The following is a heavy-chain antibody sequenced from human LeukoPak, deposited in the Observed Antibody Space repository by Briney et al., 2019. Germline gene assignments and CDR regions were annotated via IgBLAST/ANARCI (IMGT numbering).Heavy chain of an antibody. V-gene: IGHV1-2*02. CDR2: INPNSGGT. Sequence: GASVKVSCKASGYTFTGYYIHWVRQAPGQGLEWMGWINPNSGGTNYAQKFQGRVTMTRDTSISTAYMELSRLRSDDTAVYYCARVGTVRYYYDSSGPYWGQGTLVTVSS. CDR1: GYTFTGYY. J-gene: IGHJ4*02. D-gene: IGHD3-22*01. CDR3: ARVGTVRYYYDSSGPY.